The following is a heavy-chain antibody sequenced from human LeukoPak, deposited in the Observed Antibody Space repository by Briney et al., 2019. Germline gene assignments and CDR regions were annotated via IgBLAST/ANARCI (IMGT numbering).Heavy chain of an antibody. CDR1: GYTFTGYY. Sequence: GASVKVSCKASGYTFTGYYMHWVRQAPGQGLEWMGWINPNSGGTNYAQKFQGRVTMTRDTSISTAYMELSRLRSDDTAVYYCVLLRDGYNGGPFDYWGQGTLVTVSP. CDR3: VLLRDGYNGGPFDY. CDR2: INPNSGGT. D-gene: IGHD5-24*01. J-gene: IGHJ4*02. V-gene: IGHV1-2*02.